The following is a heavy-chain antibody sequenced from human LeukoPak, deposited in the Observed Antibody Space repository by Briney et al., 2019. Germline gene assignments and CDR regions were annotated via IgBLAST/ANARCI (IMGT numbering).Heavy chain of an antibody. Sequence: GSLRLSCAASGFTFDDYAMSWVRQAPGKGLEWVAYIQYDRTNEQYAHSVKGRFRISRDNSNNILYLQMNSLRTEDTAVYYCAKDRCSNGIGCYYYYMEVWGKGTTVTISS. J-gene: IGHJ6*03. CDR1: GFTFDDYA. CDR2: IQYDRTNE. V-gene: IGHV3-30*02. D-gene: IGHD2-8*01. CDR3: AKDRCSNGIGCYYYYMEV.